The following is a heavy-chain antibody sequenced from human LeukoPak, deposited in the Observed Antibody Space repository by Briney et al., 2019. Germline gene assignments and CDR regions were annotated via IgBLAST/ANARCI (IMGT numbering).Heavy chain of an antibody. V-gene: IGHV1-69*13. Sequence: WASVKVSCKASGGTFSRYAISWVRQAPGPGLEWMGGYIPMFGTANYAQNFQNRVKITADESTRTISMEVSSLRPEDAAVYFCAGASSKWELSFWGQGTLVTVSS. CDR2: YIPMFGTA. D-gene: IGHD1-26*01. J-gene: IGHJ4*02. CDR3: AGASSKWELSF. CDR1: GGTFSRYA.